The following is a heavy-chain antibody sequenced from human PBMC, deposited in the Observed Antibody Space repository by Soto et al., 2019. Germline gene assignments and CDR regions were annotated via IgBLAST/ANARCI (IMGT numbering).Heavy chain of an antibody. CDR2: ISGSGGST. J-gene: IGHJ6*02. D-gene: IGHD3-10*01. Sequence: GGSLRLSCAASGFTFSSYAMSWVRQAPGKGLEWVSAISGSGGSTYYADSVKGRFTISRDNSKNTLYLQMNSLRAEDTAVYYCAKEYYGSGSYYKPRDLNYYYGMDVWGQGTTVTVSS. V-gene: IGHV3-23*01. CDR3: AKEYYGSGSYYKPRDLNYYYGMDV. CDR1: GFTFSSYA.